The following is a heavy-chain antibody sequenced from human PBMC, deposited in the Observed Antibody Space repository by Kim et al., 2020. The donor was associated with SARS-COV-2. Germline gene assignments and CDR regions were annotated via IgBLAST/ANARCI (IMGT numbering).Heavy chain of an antibody. J-gene: IGHJ4*02. Sequence: IQYAGAGRGRFTISRDNDKNSLYLQMNSLRAEDTAVYYCARGPNYSPFDYWGQGTLVTVSS. D-gene: IGHD4-4*01. CDR3: ARGPNYSPFDY. CDR2: I. V-gene: IGHV3-48*03.